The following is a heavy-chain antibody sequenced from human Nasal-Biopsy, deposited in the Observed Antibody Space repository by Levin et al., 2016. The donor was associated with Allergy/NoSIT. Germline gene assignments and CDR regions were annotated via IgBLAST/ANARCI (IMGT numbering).Heavy chain of an antibody. Sequence: GESLKISCATSGFSFNAYWMHWVRQAPGKGLECVSNINPDGSITRYADSVKGRFTISRDNAKNTLYLQMNSLRAEDTAIYYCAHYSSVWNGDSWGQGTMVTVSS. CDR1: GFSFNAYW. V-gene: IGHV3-74*01. D-gene: IGHD6-25*01. J-gene: IGHJ4*02. CDR3: AHYSSVWNGDS. CDR2: INPDGSIT.